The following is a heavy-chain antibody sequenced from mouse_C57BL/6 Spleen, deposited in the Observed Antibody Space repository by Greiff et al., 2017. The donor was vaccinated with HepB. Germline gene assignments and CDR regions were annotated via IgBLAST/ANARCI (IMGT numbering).Heavy chain of an antibody. J-gene: IGHJ4*01. V-gene: IGHV14-4*01. D-gene: IGHD2-1*01. CDR3: TTYPLYGNYGAMDY. CDR2: IDPENGDT. Sequence: DVQLQESGAELVRPGASVKLSCTASGFNIKDDYMHWVKQRPEQGLEWIGWIDPENGDTEYASKFQGKATITADTSSNTAYLQLSSLTSEDTAVYYCTTYPLYGNYGAMDYWGQGTSVTVSS. CDR1: GFNIKDDY.